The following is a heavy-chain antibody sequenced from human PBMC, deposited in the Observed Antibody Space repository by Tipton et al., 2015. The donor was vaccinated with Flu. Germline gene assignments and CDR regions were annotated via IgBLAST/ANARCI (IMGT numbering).Heavy chain of an antibody. CDR3: ARDSTAHFCVSSTCRNNYNCGLDV. D-gene: IGHD2-8*01. CDR2: VYYSGST. J-gene: IGHJ6*02. V-gene: IGHV4-61*01. CDR1: GGSVTSGSYY. Sequence: TLSLTCTVSGGSVTSGSYYWNWVRQSPGKGLEWIGYVYYSGSTNYNPSLKSRVAMSIDKSKNQFSLRLSSVTPADTAVYYCARDSTAHFCVSSTCRNNYNCGLDVWGQGTTVTVS.